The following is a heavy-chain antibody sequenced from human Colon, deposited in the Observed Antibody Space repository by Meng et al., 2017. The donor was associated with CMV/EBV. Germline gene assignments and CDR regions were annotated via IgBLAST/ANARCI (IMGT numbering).Heavy chain of an antibody. D-gene: IGHD2-2*01. CDR1: GFTFSSYA. Sequence: GGSLRLSCAASGFTFSSYAMHWVRQAPGKGLEWVAVISYDGSNKYYADSVKGRFTISRDNSKNTLYLQMNNLRAEDTAVYYCAREADGYCSSTSCYHDNWFDPWGQGTLVTVSS. V-gene: IGHV3-30*04. CDR3: AREADGYCSSTSCYHDNWFDP. J-gene: IGHJ5*02. CDR2: ISYDGSNK.